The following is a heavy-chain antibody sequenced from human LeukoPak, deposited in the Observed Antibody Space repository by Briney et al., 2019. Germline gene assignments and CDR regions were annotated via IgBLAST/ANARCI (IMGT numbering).Heavy chain of an antibody. CDR3: ARLSRSSRGTFFDY. D-gene: IGHD6-13*01. CDR1: SGSITSGDYY. J-gene: IGHJ4*02. Sequence: SETLSLTCTVSSGSITSGDYYWSWIRQPAGKGLEWIGRIYISGSTYYNPSLKSRVTISLDASKNQFSLKLSSVTAADTALYYCARLSRSSRGTFFDYWGQGTLVTVSS. CDR2: IYISGST. V-gene: IGHV4-61*02.